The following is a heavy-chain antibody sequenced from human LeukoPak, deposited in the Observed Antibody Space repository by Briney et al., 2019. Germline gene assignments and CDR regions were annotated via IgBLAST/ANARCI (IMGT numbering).Heavy chain of an antibody. J-gene: IGHJ6*02. D-gene: IGHD5-24*01. CDR3: ARHAGDGYYYYGMDV. CDR1: GGSISSYY. CDR2: IYYSGST. V-gene: IGHV4-59*08. Sequence: SETLSLTCTVSGGSISSYYWSWIRQPPGKGLEWIGYIYYSGSTNYNPSLKSRVTISVDTSKNQFSLKLSSVTAADTAVYYCARHAGDGYYYYGMDVWGQGATVTVSS.